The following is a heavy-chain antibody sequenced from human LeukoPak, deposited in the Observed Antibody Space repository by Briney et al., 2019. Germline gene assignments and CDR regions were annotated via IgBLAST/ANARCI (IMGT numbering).Heavy chain of an antibody. V-gene: IGHV4-59*01. CDR1: GDSISNYY. J-gene: IGHJ3*02. D-gene: IGHD5-18*01. Sequence: SETLPLTCTVSGDSISNYYWSWIRQPPGKGLEWIAYIDYRGSTTYNPSLRSRITISVDTSRNQFSLKLTSVTAVDTAVYYCARSRSGYSYEHGAFEIWGQGTMVTVSS. CDR3: ARSRSGYSYEHGAFEI. CDR2: IDYRGST.